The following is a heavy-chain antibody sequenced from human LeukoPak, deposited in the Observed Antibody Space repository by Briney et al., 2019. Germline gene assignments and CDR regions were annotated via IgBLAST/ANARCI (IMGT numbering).Heavy chain of an antibody. J-gene: IGHJ4*02. CDR3: ARGPRYSGYDLIY. Sequence: PSETLSLTCAVYGGSFSGYYWSWIRQPPGKGLEWIGEINHSGSTNYNPSLKSRVTISVDTSKNQFSLKLSSVTAADTAVYYCARGPRYSGYDLIYWGQGTLVTVSS. D-gene: IGHD5-12*01. CDR1: GGSFSGYY. V-gene: IGHV4-34*01. CDR2: INHSGST.